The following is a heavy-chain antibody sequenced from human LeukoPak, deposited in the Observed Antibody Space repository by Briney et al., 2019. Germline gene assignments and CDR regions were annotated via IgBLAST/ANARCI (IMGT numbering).Heavy chain of an antibody. CDR2: IYYTGHT. V-gene: IGHV4-59*08. CDR3: ARHAYSGTLRVFDF. D-gene: IGHD1-26*01. J-gene: IGHJ4*02. Sequence: SETLSLTCAVYGGSFSGYYWSWIRQPPGRGLEWLGYIYYTGHTNYNPSLEGRVTISLDTSKSQFSLKLSSVTAADTAVYYCARHAYSGTLRVFDFWGQGTLVTVSS. CDR1: GGSFSGYY.